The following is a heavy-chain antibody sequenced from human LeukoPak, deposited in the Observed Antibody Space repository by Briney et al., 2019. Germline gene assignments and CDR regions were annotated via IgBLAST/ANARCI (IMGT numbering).Heavy chain of an antibody. D-gene: IGHD3-16*01. CDR1: GGSISSYY. V-gene: IGHV4-59*01. Sequence: PSETRSLTCTVSGGSISSYYWSWIRQAPGKGLEWIGHIYYSGSTNYDPSLKSRVTILVDTSKTQFSLKLSSVSAADTAVYYCVREVSWGYYYYMDVWGKGTTVTVSS. CDR3: VREVSWGYYYYMDV. CDR2: IYYSGST. J-gene: IGHJ6*03.